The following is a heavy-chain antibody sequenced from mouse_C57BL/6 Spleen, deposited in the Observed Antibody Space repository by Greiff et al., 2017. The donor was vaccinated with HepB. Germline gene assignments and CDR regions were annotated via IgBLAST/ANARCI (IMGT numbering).Heavy chain of an antibody. Sequence: EVKVVESEGGLVQPGSSMKLSCTASGFTFSDYYMAWVRQVPEKGLEWVANINYDGSSTYYLDSLKSRFIISRDNAKNILYLQMSSLKSEDTATYYCARGYYDYDRYFDVWGTGTTVTVSS. CDR2: INYDGSST. CDR3: ARGYYDYDRYFDV. D-gene: IGHD2-4*01. V-gene: IGHV5-16*01. J-gene: IGHJ1*03. CDR1: GFTFSDYY.